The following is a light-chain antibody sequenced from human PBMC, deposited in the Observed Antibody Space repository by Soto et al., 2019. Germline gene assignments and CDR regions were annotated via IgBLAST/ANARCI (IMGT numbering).Light chain of an antibody. V-gene: IGKV3D-15*01. Sequence: EIVMTQSPATVSVSPGDRVTLSCRASQGVSTRLAWYQHRPGQAPRLLIYLTSNRAAGIPARFSGSGSGTDFTPTISDVQPEDFAIYYCHQRQSWPRTFGQGTKVDIK. CDR1: QGVSTR. CDR3: HQRQSWPRT. CDR2: LTS. J-gene: IGKJ1*01.